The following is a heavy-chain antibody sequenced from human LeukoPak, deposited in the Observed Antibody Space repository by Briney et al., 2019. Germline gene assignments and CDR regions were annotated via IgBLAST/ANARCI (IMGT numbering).Heavy chain of an antibody. J-gene: IGHJ5*02. Sequence: ASVKVSCKASGYTFTACYIHWVRQAPGQGLEWMGWVNPSSGGTNFAQKFQGRVTMTRDTPISTAYMELSNLRSDDTAVYYCGRDGRLEAVGSLDAWGQGTLVTVSS. CDR1: GYTFTACY. V-gene: IGHV1-2*02. D-gene: IGHD6-13*01. CDR3: GRDGRLEAVGSLDA. CDR2: VNPSSGGT.